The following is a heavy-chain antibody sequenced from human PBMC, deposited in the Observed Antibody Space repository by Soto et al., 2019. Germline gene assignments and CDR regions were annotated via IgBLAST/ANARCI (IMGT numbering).Heavy chain of an antibody. D-gene: IGHD3-16*01. V-gene: IGHV4-59*01. CDR2: MYYNGNI. Sequence: PSETLSLTCNVSGGSISNYYWTWVRQSPEKGLEWIGYMYYNGNINYNPSLKSRATISIDTSKNQFSLTLKSGAAADTAVYYCARGGNWFDPWGQGVLVTVSS. J-gene: IGHJ5*02. CDR3: ARGGNWFDP. CDR1: GGSISNYY.